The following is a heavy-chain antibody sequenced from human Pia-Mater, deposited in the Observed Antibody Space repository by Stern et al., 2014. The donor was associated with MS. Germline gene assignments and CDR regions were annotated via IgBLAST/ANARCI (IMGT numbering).Heavy chain of an antibody. Sequence: VQLVQSGAEVKKPGSSVKVSCKASGGTFSSYAISWVRQAPGQGLEWMGGINPIFGTASYAQKFQGRVTITADKSPSTAYMELSSLRSEDTAVYYCARDYGMTTTTGAFDIWGQGTMVTVSS. D-gene: IGHD5-24*01. CDR3: ARDYGMTTTTGAFDI. V-gene: IGHV1-69*06. CDR2: INPIFGTA. J-gene: IGHJ3*02. CDR1: GGTFSSYA.